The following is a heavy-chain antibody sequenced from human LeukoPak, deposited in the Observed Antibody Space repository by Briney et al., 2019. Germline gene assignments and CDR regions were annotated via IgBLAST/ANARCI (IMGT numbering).Heavy chain of an antibody. CDR3: ARLAVAYFDS. CDR1: GLAASSNY. J-gene: IGHJ4*01. Sequence: GGSLRLSCAASGLAASSNYMGGGREAPGEGLAWVSASSSGGSTYYPDSVKGTFTISRDNSKTPLYLEMNSLRAEDTAVYYCARLAVAYFDSWGQATPVTASA. V-gene: IGHV3-66*04. CDR2: SSSGGST. D-gene: IGHD5-12*01.